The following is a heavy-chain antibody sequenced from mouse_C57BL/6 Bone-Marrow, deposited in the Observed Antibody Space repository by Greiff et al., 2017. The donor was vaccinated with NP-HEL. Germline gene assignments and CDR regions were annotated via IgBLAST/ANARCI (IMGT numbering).Heavy chain of an antibody. CDR3: VVIYYGNYDYWYFDV. CDR2: IYPGSGST. J-gene: IGHJ1*03. D-gene: IGHD2-1*01. CDR1: GYTFTSYW. V-gene: IGHV1-55*01. Sequence: QVQLQQPGAELVKPGASVKMSCKASGYTFTSYWITWVKQRPGQGLEWIGDIYPGSGSTNYNEKFKSKATLTVDTSSSTAYMQLSSLTSEDSAVYYCVVIYYGNYDYWYFDVWGTGTTVTVSS.